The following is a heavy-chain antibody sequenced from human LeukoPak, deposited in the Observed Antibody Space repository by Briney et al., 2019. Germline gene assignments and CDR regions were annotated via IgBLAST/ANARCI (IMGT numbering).Heavy chain of an antibody. CDR3: ARDQYYYDSSGYYHAFDI. J-gene: IGHJ3*02. Sequence: PSETLSLTCAVYGGSFSGYYWSWIRQPPGKGLEWIGEINHSGSTNYNPSLKSRVTISVDTSKNQFSLKLSSVTAADTAVYYCARDQYYYDSSGYYHAFDIWGQGTMVTVSS. CDR2: INHSGST. CDR1: GGSFSGYY. V-gene: IGHV4-34*01. D-gene: IGHD3-22*01.